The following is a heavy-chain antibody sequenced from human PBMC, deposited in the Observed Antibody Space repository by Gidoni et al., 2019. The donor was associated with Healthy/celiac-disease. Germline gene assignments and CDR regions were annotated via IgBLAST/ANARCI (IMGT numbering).Heavy chain of an antibody. D-gene: IGHD3-3*01. CDR2: INHSGST. CDR3: ARSWSGYYSRRVWFDP. J-gene: IGHJ5*02. Sequence: QVQLQQWGAGLLKSSETLSLTCAVYGGSFSGYYWSWIRQPPGKGLEWIGEINHSGSTNYNPSLKSRVTISVDTSKNQFSLKLSSVTAADTAVYYCARSWSGYYSRRVWFDPWGQGTLVTVSS. V-gene: IGHV4-34*01. CDR1: GGSFSGYY.